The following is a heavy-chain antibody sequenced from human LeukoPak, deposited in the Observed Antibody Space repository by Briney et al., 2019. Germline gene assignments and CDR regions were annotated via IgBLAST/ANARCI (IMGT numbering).Heavy chain of an antibody. CDR1: GFTFSSYG. CDR3: AKTPSGGLDY. V-gene: IGHV3-23*01. J-gene: IGHJ4*02. CDR2: ISGSGGST. D-gene: IGHD3-10*01. Sequence: QSGGSLRLSCAASGFTFSSYGMRWVRQAPGKGLEWVSAISGSGGSTYYADSVKGRFTISRDNSKNTLYLQMHSLRAEDTAVYYCAKTPSGGLDYWGQGTLVTVSS.